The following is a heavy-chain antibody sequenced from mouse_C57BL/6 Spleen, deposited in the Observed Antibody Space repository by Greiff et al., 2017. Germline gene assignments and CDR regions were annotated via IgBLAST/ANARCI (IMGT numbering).Heavy chain of an antibody. CDR2: LYPRSGNT. J-gene: IGHJ1*03. CDR3: ARSTITTVVPRYFDV. CDR1: GYTFTSYG. V-gene: IGHV1-81*01. D-gene: IGHD1-1*01. Sequence: VQLQQSGAELARPGASVKLSCKASGYTFTSYGISWVKQRTGQGLEWIGELYPRSGNTYYNEKFKGKAKLTADQSSSTAYMELRSLTSEDSAVYFCARSTITTVVPRYFDVWGTGTTVTVSS.